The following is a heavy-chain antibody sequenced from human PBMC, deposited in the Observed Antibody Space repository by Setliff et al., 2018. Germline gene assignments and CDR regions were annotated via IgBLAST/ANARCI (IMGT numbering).Heavy chain of an antibody. CDR3: ARMSGFQYMDV. V-gene: IGHV4-31*03. J-gene: IGHJ6*03. Sequence: SETLSLTCTVSGGSISSGGYYWSWIRQHPGKGLEWIGYIYNSGSTYYNPSLKSRITISGDTSKNQFSLKLTSVTAADTAVYYCARMSGFQYMDVWGKGTTVTVSS. CDR1: GGSISSGGYY. CDR2: IYNSGST. D-gene: IGHD3-3*01.